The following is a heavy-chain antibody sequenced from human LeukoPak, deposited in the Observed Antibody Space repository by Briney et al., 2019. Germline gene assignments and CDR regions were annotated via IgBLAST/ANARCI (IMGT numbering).Heavy chain of an antibody. J-gene: IGHJ4*02. CDR1: GYSISSGYY. D-gene: IGHD1-26*01. CDR2: IYHSGST. CDR3: ASFVGAATTSHIDY. Sequence: PSETLSLTCAVSGYSISSGYYWGWIRPPPGKGLEWIGSIYHSGSTYYNPSLKSRVSISVDTSKNQFSLKLSSVTAADTAVYYCASFVGAATTSHIDYWGQGTLVTVSS. V-gene: IGHV4-38-2*01.